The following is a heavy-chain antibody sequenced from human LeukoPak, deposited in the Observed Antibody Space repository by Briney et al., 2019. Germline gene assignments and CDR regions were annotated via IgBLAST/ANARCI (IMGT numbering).Heavy chain of an antibody. Sequence: GGSLRLSCAASGFTFSSYAMSWVRQAPGKGLEWVSAISGSGGSTYYADSVKGRFTISRDNSKNTLYLQMNSLRAEDTAVYYCAKDRRIVGATHTPDALDIWGQGTMVTVSS. V-gene: IGHV3-23*01. CDR3: AKDRRIVGATHTPDALDI. D-gene: IGHD1-26*01. CDR2: ISGSGGST. CDR1: GFTFSSYA. J-gene: IGHJ3*02.